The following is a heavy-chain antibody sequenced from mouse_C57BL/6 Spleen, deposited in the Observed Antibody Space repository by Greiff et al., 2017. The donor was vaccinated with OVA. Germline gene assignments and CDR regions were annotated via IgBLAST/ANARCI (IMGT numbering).Heavy chain of an antibody. V-gene: IGHV6-3*01. J-gene: IGHJ2*01. CDR3: TGYYDGYGYYFDY. Sequence: EVKLLESGGGLVQPGGSMKLSCVASGFTFSNYWMNWVRQSPEKGLEWVAQISLKSDNYATHYAESVKGRFTISRDDSKSSVYLQMNNLRAEETVIYYCTGYYDGYGYYFDYWGQGTTLTVSS. D-gene: IGHD2-3*01. CDR2: ISLKSDNYAT. CDR1: GFTFSNYW.